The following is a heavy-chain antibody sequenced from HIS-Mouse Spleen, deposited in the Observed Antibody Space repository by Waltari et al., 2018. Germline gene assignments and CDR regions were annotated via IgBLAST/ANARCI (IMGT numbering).Heavy chain of an antibody. J-gene: IGHJ2*01. Sequence: QLQLQESGPGLVKPSETLSLTCTVSGGSISSSRYYWGWIRQPPGKGLEWIGSFYSSGGTYYKPSLKSRVTISVDTSKNQFSLKLSSVTAADTAVYYCAREIPYSSSWYDWYFDLWGRGTLVTVSS. CDR3: AREIPYSSSWYDWYFDL. CDR1: GGSISSSRYY. V-gene: IGHV4-39*07. D-gene: IGHD6-13*01. CDR2: FYSSGGT.